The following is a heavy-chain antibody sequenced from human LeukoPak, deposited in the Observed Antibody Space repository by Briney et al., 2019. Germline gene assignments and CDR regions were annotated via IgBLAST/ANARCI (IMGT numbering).Heavy chain of an antibody. CDR3: AKSRYNWNSDAFDI. D-gene: IGHD1/OR15-1a*01. J-gene: IGHJ3*02. Sequence: NPSETPSLTCTVSGGSISSYYWSWIRQPPGKGLEWIGYIYYSGSTNYNPSLKSRVTISVDTSKNQFSLKLSSVTAADTAVYYCAKSRYNWNSDAFDIWGQGTMVTVSS. CDR2: IYYSGST. CDR1: GGSISSYY. V-gene: IGHV4-59*01.